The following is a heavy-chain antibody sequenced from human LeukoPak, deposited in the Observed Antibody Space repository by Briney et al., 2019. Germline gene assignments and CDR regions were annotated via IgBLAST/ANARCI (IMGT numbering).Heavy chain of an antibody. Sequence: SETLSLTCTVSGYSISSGYYWGWIRQPPGKGLEWIGSIYHSGSTYYNPPLKSRVTISVDTSKNQFSLKLSSVTAADTAVYYCARESGSYLYWGQGTLVTVSS. V-gene: IGHV4-38-2*02. J-gene: IGHJ4*02. CDR2: IYHSGST. CDR3: ARESGSYLY. D-gene: IGHD1-26*01. CDR1: GYSISSGYY.